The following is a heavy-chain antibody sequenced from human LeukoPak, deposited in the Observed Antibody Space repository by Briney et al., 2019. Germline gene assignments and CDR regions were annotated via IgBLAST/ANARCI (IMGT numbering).Heavy chain of an antibody. CDR3: ARGPKLRPAYFDY. J-gene: IGHJ4*02. CDR2: INPSGGST. Sequence: ASVKVSCKASGYTSTSYYMHWVRQAPGQGLEWMGIINPSGGSTSYAQKFQGRVTMTRDTSTCTVYMELSSLRSEDTAVHYCARGPKLRPAYFDYWGQGTLVTVSS. V-gene: IGHV1-46*01. D-gene: IGHD1-1*01. CDR1: GYTSTSYY.